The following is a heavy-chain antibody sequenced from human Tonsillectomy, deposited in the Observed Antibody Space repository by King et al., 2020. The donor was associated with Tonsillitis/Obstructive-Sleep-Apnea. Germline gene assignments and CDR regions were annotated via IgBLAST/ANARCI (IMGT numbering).Heavy chain of an antibody. CDR3: ARGVYDFWSCYYVYYYYYMDV. J-gene: IGHJ6*03. V-gene: IGHV4-59*01. CDR2: IYYSGST. CDR1: GGSISSYY. Sequence: QLQESGPGLVKPSETLSLTCTVSGGSISSYYWSWIRQPPGKGLEWIGYIYYSGSTNYNPSLKSRVTISVDTSKNQFSLKLSSVTAADTAVYYCARGVYDFWSCYYVYYYYYMDVWGKGTTVTVSS. D-gene: IGHD3-3*01.